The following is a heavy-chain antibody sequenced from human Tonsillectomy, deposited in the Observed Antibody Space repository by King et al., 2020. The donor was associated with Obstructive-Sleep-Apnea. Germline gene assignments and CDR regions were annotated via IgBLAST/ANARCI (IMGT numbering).Heavy chain of an antibody. J-gene: IGHJ4*02. D-gene: IGHD3-10*01. V-gene: IGHV4-39*07. CDR3: AGPHYGSGSYLDY. Sequence: QLQESGPGLVKPSETLSLTCTVSGGSISSSSYYWGWIRQPPGKGLEWIGSIYYSGSTYYNPSLKSRVTISVDTSKNQFSLKLSSVTAADTAVYYCAGPHYGSGSYLDYWGQGTLVTVSS. CDR1: GGSISSSSYY. CDR2: IYYSGST.